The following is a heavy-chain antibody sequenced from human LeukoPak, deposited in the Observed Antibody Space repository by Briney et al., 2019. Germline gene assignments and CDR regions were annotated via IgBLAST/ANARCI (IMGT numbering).Heavy chain of an antibody. D-gene: IGHD2/OR15-2a*01. CDR1: GFTFSNYA. Sequence: GGSLRLSCAASGFTFSNYAMTWVRQAPGKGLEWVSGISGSGGSTYYADSVKGRFSIYRDYSNNTLYLQMNSLRAEDTAVYYCAKGSTTYTAYYFDYWGQGTLVTVSS. CDR2: ISGSGGST. CDR3: AKGSTTYTAYYFDY. V-gene: IGHV3-23*01. J-gene: IGHJ4*02.